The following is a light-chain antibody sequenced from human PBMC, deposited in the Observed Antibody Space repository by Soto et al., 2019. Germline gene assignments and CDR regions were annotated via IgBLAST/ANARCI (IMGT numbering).Light chain of an antibody. CDR2: EVS. CDR3: CSYRDNIPLYV. V-gene: IGLV2-14*01. Sequence: QSALTQPASVSGSPGQSITISCTGTSSDVGGYNYVSWYQQHPGKAPKLMISEVSNRPSGVSRRFSGSKSGNTASLTISGLQAEDEADYYCCSYRDNIPLYVFGTGTKVTVL. CDR1: SSDVGGYNY. J-gene: IGLJ1*01.